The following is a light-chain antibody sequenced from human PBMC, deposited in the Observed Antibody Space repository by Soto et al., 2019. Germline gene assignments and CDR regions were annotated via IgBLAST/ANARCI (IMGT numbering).Light chain of an antibody. Sequence: EIVVTQSPATLSVSPGERVTLSCRASQSVSSSLAWYQQRPGQAPRLLIYDTSTRAAGIAARFSGSGSGTEFTLTIRSLQSEDSAVYYCQQYVHWPPGAFGQGTTVEIK. CDR2: DTS. V-gene: IGKV3-15*01. CDR3: QQYVHWPPGA. CDR1: QSVSSS. J-gene: IGKJ1*01.